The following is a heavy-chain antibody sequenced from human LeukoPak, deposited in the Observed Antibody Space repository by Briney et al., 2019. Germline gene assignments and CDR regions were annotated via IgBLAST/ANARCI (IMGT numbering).Heavy chain of an antibody. V-gene: IGHV4-34*01. Sequence: ETLSLTCAVYGGSFSGYYWSWIRQPPGKGLEWIGEINHSGSTNYNPSLKSRVTISLDTSRNQFYLKLSSVTAADTAVYYCARHEYGLGSRNWGQGTLVTVSS. CDR3: ARHEYGLGSRN. J-gene: IGHJ4*02. D-gene: IGHD3-10*01. CDR1: GGSFSGYY. CDR2: INHSGST.